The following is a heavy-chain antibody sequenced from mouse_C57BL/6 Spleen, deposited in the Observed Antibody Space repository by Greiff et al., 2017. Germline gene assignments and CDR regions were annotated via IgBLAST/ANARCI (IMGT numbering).Heavy chain of an antibody. CDR1: GYTFTSYW. J-gene: IGHJ3*01. Sequence: QVQLQQPGAELVMPGASVKLSCKASGYTFTSYWMHWVKQRPGQGLEWIGEIDPSDSYTNYNQKFKGKSTLTVDKSSSTAYMQLSSLTSEDSAVYYCARRGTTVPFAYWGQGTLDTVSA. CDR2: IDPSDSYT. CDR3: ARRGTTVPFAY. D-gene: IGHD1-1*01. V-gene: IGHV1-69*01.